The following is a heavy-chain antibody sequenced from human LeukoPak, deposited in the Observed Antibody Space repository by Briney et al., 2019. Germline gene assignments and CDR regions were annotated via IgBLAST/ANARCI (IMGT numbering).Heavy chain of an antibody. Sequence: GGSLRLSCAASGFTFSDYYMSWIRQAPGKGLEWVSYISTGGSTIYYADSVRGRFTISRDNTKNSLFLQMNSLGVEDTAIYYCARDVGTSSNWYDPWGQGTLVTVSS. CDR1: GFTFSDYY. V-gene: IGHV3-11*04. CDR3: ARDVGTSSNWYDP. J-gene: IGHJ5*02. D-gene: IGHD6-6*01. CDR2: ISTGGSTI.